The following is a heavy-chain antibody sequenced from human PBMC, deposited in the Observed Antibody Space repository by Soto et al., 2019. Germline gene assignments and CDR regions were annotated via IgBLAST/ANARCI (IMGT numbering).Heavy chain of an antibody. J-gene: IGHJ4*02. D-gene: IGHD1-26*01. CDR2: ISYSGTT. CDR3: AKEGGLSGSYYISSSYYFDY. Sequence: PSETLSLTCTVSGGPINTGGYYWSWVRQYPGKGLEWIGYISYSGTTFYNPSFKSRVTMSVDTSKNQFSLRLSSVNAADTAVYFCAKEGGLSGSYYISSSYYFDYWGQGTLVTVSS. V-gene: IGHV4-31*03. CDR1: GGPINTGGYY.